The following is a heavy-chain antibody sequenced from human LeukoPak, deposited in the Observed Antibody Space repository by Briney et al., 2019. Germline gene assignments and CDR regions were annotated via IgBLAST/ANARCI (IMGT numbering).Heavy chain of an antibody. J-gene: IGHJ4*02. CDR3: ARGEYQLLFSY. V-gene: IGHV4-61*02. D-gene: IGHD2-2*01. Sequence: SQTLSLTCSVSGVSISSGNYYWSWLRQPAGKGLEWIGRIYTSGSTNYNPSLKSRVTISVDTSKNQFSLGLSSVAAADTAVYYCARGEYQLLFSYWGQGTLVTVSS. CDR1: GVSISSGNYY. CDR2: IYTSGST.